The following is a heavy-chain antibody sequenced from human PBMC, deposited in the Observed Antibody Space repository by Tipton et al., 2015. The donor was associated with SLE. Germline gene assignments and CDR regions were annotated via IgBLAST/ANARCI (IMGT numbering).Heavy chain of an antibody. V-gene: IGHV1-46*01. CDR3: ARDGSTMDWFDP. CDR2: INPNDGRS. CDR1: GYTFTSYW. D-gene: IGHD5/OR15-5a*01. J-gene: IGHJ5*02. Sequence: QLVQSGAEVKKPGASVKVSCKASGYTFTSYWMHWVRQAPGQGLEWMGIINPNDGRSTYAQKFQGRVTMTTDTSTSTAYMELRSLRSDDTAVYYCARDGSTMDWFDPWGQGTLVTVSS.